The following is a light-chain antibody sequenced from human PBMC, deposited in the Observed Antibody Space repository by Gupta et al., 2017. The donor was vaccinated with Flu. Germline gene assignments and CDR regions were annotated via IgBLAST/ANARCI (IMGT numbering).Light chain of an antibody. CDR2: WST. J-gene: IGKJ4*01. Sequence: DIVLTQSPDSVAVSLGGRATLNCKSSQDLLYTSNNNYSLAWYQQKPGHAPKLLFYWSTIRQAVVPDRFSCSCAGTDFILTINMVQAEDAAVYFCQHFYNTPLTFGGGTKVAIK. V-gene: IGKV4-1*01. CDR3: QHFYNTPLT. CDR1: QDLLYTSNNNYS.